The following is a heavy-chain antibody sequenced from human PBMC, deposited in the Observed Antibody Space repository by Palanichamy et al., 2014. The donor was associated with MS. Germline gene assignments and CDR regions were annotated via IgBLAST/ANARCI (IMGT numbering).Heavy chain of an antibody. V-gene: IGHV3-48*01. J-gene: IGHJ6*02. CDR2: ISTSSGTT. CDR3: ARYGRIGDGYDDYYGVDV. CDR1: GFTFSSYS. Sequence: EVQVVESGGGLVQPGGSLRLSCTASGFTFSSYSMNWVRQAPGKGLEWVSYISTSSGTTYYADFAKGRFTISRDNAKNSLFLQMSSLRAEDTAVYYCARYGRIGDGYDDYYGVDVWGQGTTVTVSS. D-gene: IGHD3-16*01.